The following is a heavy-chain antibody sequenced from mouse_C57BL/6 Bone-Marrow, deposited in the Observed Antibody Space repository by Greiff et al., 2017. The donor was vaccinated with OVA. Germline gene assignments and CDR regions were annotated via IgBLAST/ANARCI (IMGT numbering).Heavy chain of an antibody. CDR3: ARDQGLTGTWFAY. CDR2: ISDGGSYT. D-gene: IGHD4-1*01. J-gene: IGHJ3*01. Sequence: EVKLVESGGGLVKPGGSLKLSCAASGFTFSSYAMSWVRQTPEKRLEWVATISDGGSYTYYPDNVKGRFTISRDNAKNNLYLQMSHLKSEDTAMYYCARDQGLTGTWFAYWGQGTLVTVSA. CDR1: GFTFSSYA. V-gene: IGHV5-4*01.